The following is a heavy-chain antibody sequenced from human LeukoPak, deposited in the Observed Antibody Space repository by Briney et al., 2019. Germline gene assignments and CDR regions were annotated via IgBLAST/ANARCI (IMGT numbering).Heavy chain of an antibody. Sequence: GGSLRLSCAASGFTFSNHGMSWVRQASGKGLEWVSAVSDSGSDTYYADSVKGRFTVSRDNSKNTLYLQMNSLRAEDTAVYYCAKGRDCSGGSCYSYYYYYYMDVWGKGTTVTVSS. CDR2: VSDSGSDT. CDR3: AKGRDCSGGSCYSYYYYYYMDV. J-gene: IGHJ6*03. V-gene: IGHV3-23*01. CDR1: GFTFSNHG. D-gene: IGHD2-15*01.